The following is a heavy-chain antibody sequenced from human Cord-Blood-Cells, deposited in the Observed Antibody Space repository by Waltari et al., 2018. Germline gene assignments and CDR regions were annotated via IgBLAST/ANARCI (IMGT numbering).Heavy chain of an antibody. Sequence: QVQLVESGGGVVQPGRSLRLSCAASGFTFRSYGMHWVRPAPGKGLEWVGVISYDGINKYYADSVKGRFTISRDNSKNTLYLQMNSLRAEDTAVYYCAKERGYGDYPLFDYWGQGTLVTVSS. D-gene: IGHD4-17*01. CDR2: ISYDGINK. CDR3: AKERGYGDYPLFDY. V-gene: IGHV3-30*18. CDR1: GFTFRSYG. J-gene: IGHJ4*02.